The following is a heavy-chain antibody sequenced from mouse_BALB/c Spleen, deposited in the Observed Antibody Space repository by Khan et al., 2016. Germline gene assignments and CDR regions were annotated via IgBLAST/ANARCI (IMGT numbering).Heavy chain of an antibody. CDR2: INYSGST. Sequence: EVQLQESGPGLVKPSQSLSLTCTVTGHSITSDYAWNWIRQFPGNKLEWMGYINYSGSTSYNPSLKSRISITRDTSKNQFFLQLNSVTTEDTATYYCSTTTPMDYWGQGTSVTVSS. J-gene: IGHJ4*01. V-gene: IGHV3-2*02. D-gene: IGHD1-2*01. CDR3: STTTPMDY. CDR1: GHSITSDYA.